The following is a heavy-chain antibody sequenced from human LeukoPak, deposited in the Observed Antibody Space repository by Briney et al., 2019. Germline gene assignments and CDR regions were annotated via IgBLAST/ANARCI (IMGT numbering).Heavy chain of an antibody. CDR1: GYTFTGYY. CDR2: INPNSGGT. J-gene: IGHJ4*02. CDR3: ARDGARGYSFMYYFDY. D-gene: IGHD5-18*01. Sequence: PGASVKVSCKASGYTFTGYYMHWVRQAAGQGLEWMGWINPNSGGTNYAQKFQGRVTMTRDTSISTAYMELSRLRSDDTAVYYCARDGARGYSFMYYFDYWGQGTLVTVSS. V-gene: IGHV1-2*02.